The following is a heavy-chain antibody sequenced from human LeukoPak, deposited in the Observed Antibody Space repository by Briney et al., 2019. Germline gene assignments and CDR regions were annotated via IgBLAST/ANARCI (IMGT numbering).Heavy chain of an antibody. CDR1: GYTFTSYD. J-gene: IGHJ5*02. Sequence: ASVKVSCKAPGYTFTSYDINWVRQATGQGLEWMGWMNPNSGNTGYAQKFQGRVTMTRNTSISTAYMELSSLRSEDTAVYYCARGKDDYGDYVGFDPWGQGTLVTVSS. D-gene: IGHD4-17*01. CDR2: MNPNSGNT. V-gene: IGHV1-8*01. CDR3: ARGKDDYGDYVGFDP.